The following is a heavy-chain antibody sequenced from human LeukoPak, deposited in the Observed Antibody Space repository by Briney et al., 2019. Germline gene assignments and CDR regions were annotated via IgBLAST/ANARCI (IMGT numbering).Heavy chain of an antibody. D-gene: IGHD6-13*01. CDR1: GGSFSGYY. Sequence: SETLSLTCAVYGGSFSGYYWSWIRQPPGKGLEWIGEINHSGSTNYNPSLKSRVTISVDTSKNQFSLKLSSVTAADTAVYYCARHWGRDSSRQYYFNYWGQGTLVTVSS. V-gene: IGHV4-34*01. J-gene: IGHJ4*02. CDR2: INHSGST. CDR3: ARHWGRDSSRQYYFNY.